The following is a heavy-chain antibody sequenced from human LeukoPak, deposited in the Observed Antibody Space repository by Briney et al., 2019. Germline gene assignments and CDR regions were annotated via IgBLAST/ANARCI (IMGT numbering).Heavy chain of an antibody. CDR1: GFTFSSYG. CDR2: IWYDGSNK. J-gene: IGHJ4*02. V-gene: IGHV3-33*01. Sequence: GSLRLSCAASGFTFSSYGMHWVRQAPGKGLEWVAVIWYDGSNKYYADSVKGRFTISRDNSKNTLYLQMNSLRAEDTAVYYCASGSGSYYSPHFDNWGQGTLVAASS. CDR3: ASGSGSYYSPHFDN. D-gene: IGHD3-10*01.